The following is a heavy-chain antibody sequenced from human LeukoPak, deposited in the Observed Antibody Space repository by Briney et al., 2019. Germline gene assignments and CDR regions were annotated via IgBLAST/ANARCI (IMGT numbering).Heavy chain of an antibody. Sequence: SETLSLTCTVSGASISSGDYYWSWIRQPPGKGLEWIGYIYYSGSTYYNPSLKSRVTISVDTSKKQFSLKLSSVTAADTAVYYCARMRDVVVPAALDCWGQGTLVTVSS. CDR3: ARMRDVVVPAALDC. J-gene: IGHJ4*02. CDR2: IYYSGST. CDR1: GASISSGDYY. D-gene: IGHD2-2*01. V-gene: IGHV4-30-4*08.